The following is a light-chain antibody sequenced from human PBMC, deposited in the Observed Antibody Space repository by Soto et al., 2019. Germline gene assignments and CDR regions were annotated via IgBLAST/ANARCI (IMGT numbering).Light chain of an antibody. Sequence: EIVMTQSPATLSVSPGGRATLSCRASQSISGTLAWYQQKPGQAPSLLIYGASSRATGIPDRFSGSGSGTDFTLTISRLEPADFAVYYCQQYGRSPWTFGQGTKVDIK. CDR2: GAS. CDR3: QQYGRSPWT. V-gene: IGKV3-20*01. CDR1: QSISGT. J-gene: IGKJ1*01.